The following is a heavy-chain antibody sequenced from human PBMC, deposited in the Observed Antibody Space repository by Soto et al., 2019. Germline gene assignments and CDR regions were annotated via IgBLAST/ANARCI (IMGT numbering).Heavy chain of an antibody. D-gene: IGHD3-10*01. CDR3: ARHRGPTGPNY. CDR1: GDSIGGSNYH. CDR2: VYYSGST. Sequence: SETLSLTCTVSGDSIGGSNYHWGWIRQPPGKGLEWIGSVYYSGSTYYNPSLKSRVTISIDASKNQFSLNLNSVTATDTAVYYCARHRGPTGPNYWGQGTLVTVSS. V-gene: IGHV4-39*01. J-gene: IGHJ4*02.